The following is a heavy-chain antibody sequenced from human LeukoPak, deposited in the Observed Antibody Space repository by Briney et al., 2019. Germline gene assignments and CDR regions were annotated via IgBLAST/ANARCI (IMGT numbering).Heavy chain of an antibody. Sequence: GGTLRLSCAASGFTFSSYGMHWVRQAPGKGLEGVAVISYDGSNKYYADSVKGRFTISRDKSKNTLYLQMNSLRAEDTAVYYCAKDFWTYCGGDCYLPDYWGQGTLVTVSS. CDR2: ISYDGSNK. J-gene: IGHJ4*02. V-gene: IGHV3-30*18. CDR1: GFTFSSYG. D-gene: IGHD2-21*02. CDR3: AKDFWTYCGGDCYLPDY.